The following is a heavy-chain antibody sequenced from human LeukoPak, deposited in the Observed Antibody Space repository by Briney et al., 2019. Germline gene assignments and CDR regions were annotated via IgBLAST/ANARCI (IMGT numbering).Heavy chain of an antibody. J-gene: IGHJ4*02. CDR1: GFTFSNAW. V-gene: IGHV3-15*01. Sequence: GGSLRLSCAASGFTFSNAWMSWVRQAPGKGLEWVGRIKSKTDGGTTDYAAPVKGRFTISRDDSKNTLYLQMNSLKTEDTAVYYCTTENCYDSSGLDLFDYWGQGTLVTVSS. D-gene: IGHD3-22*01. CDR3: TTENCYDSSGLDLFDY. CDR2: IKSKTDGGTT.